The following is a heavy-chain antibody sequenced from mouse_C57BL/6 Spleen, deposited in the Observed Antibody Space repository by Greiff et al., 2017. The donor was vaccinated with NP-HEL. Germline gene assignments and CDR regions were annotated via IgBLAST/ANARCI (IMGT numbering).Heavy chain of an antibody. Sequence: EVKLVESGGGLVKPGGSLKLSCAASGFTFSSYAMSWVRQTPEKRLEWVATISDGGSYTYYPDTVKGRFTISRDNAKNNLYLQMSHLKSEDTAMYYCARDEGLRPSWDFDVWGTGTTVTVSS. D-gene: IGHD2-2*01. CDR2: ISDGGSYT. CDR1: GFTFSSYA. V-gene: IGHV5-4*01. J-gene: IGHJ1*03. CDR3: ARDEGLRPSWDFDV.